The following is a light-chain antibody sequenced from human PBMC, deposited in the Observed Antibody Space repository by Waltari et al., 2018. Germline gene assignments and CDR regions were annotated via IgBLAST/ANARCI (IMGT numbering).Light chain of an antibody. J-gene: IGLJ3*02. V-gene: IGLV3-21*04. CDR2: YDS. CDR3: QVWDYDTAHLV. Sequence: SYVLTQPPSVSVAPGKTARIACGGNNIGAKSVHWYQERPGQAPVLIIYYDSVRPAGIPKRFSGSNSGNTATLTISRVEAGDEADYYCQVWDYDTAHLVFGGGTTLTVV. CDR1: NIGAKS.